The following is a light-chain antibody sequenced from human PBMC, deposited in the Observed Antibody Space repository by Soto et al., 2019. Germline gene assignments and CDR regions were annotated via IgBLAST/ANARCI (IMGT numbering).Light chain of an antibody. J-gene: IGLJ2*01. V-gene: IGLV2-23*01. Sequence: QSALTQPASVSGSPGQSITISCTGTSSDVGSYNLVSWYQQHPGKAPKLMIYEGRKRPSGVFNRFSGSKSGNTASLTISGLQAEDEADYSCCSYAGSSTYVVFGGGTKLTVL. CDR2: EGR. CDR3: CSYAGSSTYVV. CDR1: SSDVGSYNL.